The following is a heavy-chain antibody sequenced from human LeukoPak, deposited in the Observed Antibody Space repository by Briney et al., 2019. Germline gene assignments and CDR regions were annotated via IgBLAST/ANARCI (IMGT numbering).Heavy chain of an antibody. CDR2: MNPNSGNT. CDR1: GYTFTSYG. V-gene: IGHV1-8*02. Sequence: ASVKVSCKASGYTFTSYGISWVRQAPGQGLEWMGWMNPNSGNTGYAQKFQGRVTMTRNTSISTAYMELSSLRSEDTAVYYCARGKMVRGVISYYYYYMDVWGKGTTVTISS. CDR3: ARGKMVRGVISYYYYYMDV. J-gene: IGHJ6*03. D-gene: IGHD3-10*01.